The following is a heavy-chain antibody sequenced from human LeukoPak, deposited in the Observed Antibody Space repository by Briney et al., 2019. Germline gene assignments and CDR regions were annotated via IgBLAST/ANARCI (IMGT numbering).Heavy chain of an antibody. CDR2: ITGTGGNT. V-gene: IGHV3-23*01. Sequence: GGSLRLSCAASGFTFRSYDMSWVRHAPGKGLEWVSDITGTGGNTYYADSVKGRFTISRDNSKNTLYLQMNSLRDEDTAVYYCAKVKDTSGSRFDYWGQGTLVTVSS. CDR1: GFTFRSYD. J-gene: IGHJ4*02. D-gene: IGHD3-22*01. CDR3: AKVKDTSGSRFDY.